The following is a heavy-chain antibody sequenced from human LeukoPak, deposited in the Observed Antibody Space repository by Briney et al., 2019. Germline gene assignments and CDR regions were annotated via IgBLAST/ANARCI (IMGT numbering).Heavy chain of an antibody. V-gene: IGHV4-59*01. CDR2: IYYSGST. J-gene: IGHJ4*02. D-gene: IGHD6-13*01. CDR1: GGSISSYY. CDR3: ARLERQQLGGGYFDY. Sequence: SETLSLTCTVSGGSISSYYWSWIRQPPGKGLEWIGYIYYSGSTNYNPSLKNRVTISVDTSKNQFSLKLSSVTAADTAVYYCARLERQQLGGGYFDYWGQGTLVTVSS.